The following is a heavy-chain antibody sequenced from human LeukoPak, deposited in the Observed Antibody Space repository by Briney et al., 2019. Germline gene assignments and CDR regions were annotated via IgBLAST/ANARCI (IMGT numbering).Heavy chain of an antibody. Sequence: GSLRLSCAASGFTFSNAWMSWVRQAPGKGLEWIGRFYTSGSTNYNPSLKSRVTISVDMSKNQFSLKLSSVTAADTAVYYCARLDYSNYYYMDVWGKGTTVTVS. CDR1: GFTFSNAW. CDR3: ARLDYSNYYYMDV. V-gene: IGHV4-4*08. J-gene: IGHJ6*03. D-gene: IGHD4-11*01. CDR2: FYTSGST.